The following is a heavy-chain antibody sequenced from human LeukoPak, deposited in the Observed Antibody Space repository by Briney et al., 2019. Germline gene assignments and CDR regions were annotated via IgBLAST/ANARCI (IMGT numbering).Heavy chain of an antibody. Sequence: GGSLRLSCAVSGITLSNYGMSWVRQAPGKGLEWVAGIGGSGGRTNYAGSVKGRFTISRDNPKNTLWLQMNSLRAEGTAVYLRAKRGVVIRLILVALHTEAHPFDSWGQGALVIVYS. CDR3: AKRGVVIRLILVALHTEAHPFDS. CDR2: IGGSGGRT. D-gene: IGHD2-21*01. V-gene: IGHV3-23*01. CDR1: GITLSNYG. J-gene: IGHJ4*02.